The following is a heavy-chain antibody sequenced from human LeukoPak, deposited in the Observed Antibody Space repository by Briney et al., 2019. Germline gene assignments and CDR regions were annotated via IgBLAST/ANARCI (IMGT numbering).Heavy chain of an antibody. D-gene: IGHD6-19*01. CDR3: ATGGPGVAVAAIDY. J-gene: IGHJ4*02. V-gene: IGHV3-11*03. CDR1: GFTFSDYY. Sequence: GGSLRLSCAASGFTFSDYYMSWIRQAPGKGLEWVSYISSSSSYTYYADSVKGRFTISRDNSKNTLYLQMNSLRAEDTAVYYCATGGPGVAVAAIDYWGQGTPVTVSS. CDR2: ISSSSSYT.